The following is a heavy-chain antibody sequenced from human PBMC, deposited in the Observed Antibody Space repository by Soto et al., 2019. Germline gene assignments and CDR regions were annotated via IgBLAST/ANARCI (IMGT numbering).Heavy chain of an antibody. CDR1: GFTFSNAW. D-gene: IGHD5-18*01. CDR2: IKSKTDGGTT. Sequence: ESGGGLVKPGGSLRLSCAASGFTFSNAWMSWVRQAPGKGLEWVGRIKSKTDGGTTDYAAPMKGRFTISRDDSKNTLYLQMNSLKTEDTAVYYCTTDPPIQLWSYYYYMDVWGKGTTVTVSS. V-gene: IGHV3-15*01. J-gene: IGHJ6*03. CDR3: TTDPPIQLWSYYYYMDV.